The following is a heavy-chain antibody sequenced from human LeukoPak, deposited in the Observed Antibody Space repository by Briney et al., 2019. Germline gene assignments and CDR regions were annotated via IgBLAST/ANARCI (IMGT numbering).Heavy chain of an antibody. CDR3: SRENGAFSPFGY. CDR1: GVSISSNNW. CDR2: IYHSGST. V-gene: IGHV4-4*02. D-gene: IGHD2-8*01. Sequence: SETLSLTCAVSGVSISSNNWWSWVRQPPGKGLEWIGEIYHSGSTKYNPSLTSRVTISVDKSKNQLSLNLTSVTAADTAVYYCSRENGAFSPFGYWGQGTLVTVLS. J-gene: IGHJ4*02.